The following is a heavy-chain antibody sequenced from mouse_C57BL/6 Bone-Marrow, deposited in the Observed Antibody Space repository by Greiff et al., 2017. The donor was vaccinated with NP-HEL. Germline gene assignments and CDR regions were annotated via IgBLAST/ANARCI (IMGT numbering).Heavy chain of an antibody. Sequence: EVQLQQSGPELVKPGASVKISCKASGYTFTDYYMNWVKQSHGKSLEWIGDINPNNGGTSYNQKFKGKATLTVDKSSSTAYMELRSLTSEDSAVYYCARCDYDGFYYAMDYWGQGTSGTVSS. CDR3: ARCDYDGFYYAMDY. CDR1: GYTFTDYY. CDR2: INPNNGGT. V-gene: IGHV1-26*01. J-gene: IGHJ4*01. D-gene: IGHD2-4*01.